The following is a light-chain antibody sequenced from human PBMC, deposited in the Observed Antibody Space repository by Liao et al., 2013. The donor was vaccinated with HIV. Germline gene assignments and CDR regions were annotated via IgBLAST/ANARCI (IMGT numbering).Light chain of an antibody. Sequence: SYELTQPPSVSVAPGKTAGISCGGDNIGSKSVHWYQQKPGQAPVLVIYYDSDRPSGIPERFSGANSGNTATLTISRVEAGDEADYYCQVWDSSSDQSVFGTGTKVTVL. J-gene: IGLJ1*01. CDR1: NIGSKS. V-gene: IGLV3-21*01. CDR3: QVWDSSSDQSV. CDR2: YDS.